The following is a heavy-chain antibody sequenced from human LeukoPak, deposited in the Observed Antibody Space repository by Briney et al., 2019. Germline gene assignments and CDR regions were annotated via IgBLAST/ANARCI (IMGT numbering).Heavy chain of an antibody. Sequence: ASVKVSCKVSGYTLTELSMHWVRQAPGKGLEWMGGFDPEDGETIYAQKFQGRVTMTEDTATDTAYMELSSLRSEDTAVYYCATLSRELWYFDLWGGGTVVTVSS. CDR3: ATLSRELWYFDL. J-gene: IGHJ2*01. D-gene: IGHD1-26*01. CDR1: GYTLTELS. CDR2: FDPEDGET. V-gene: IGHV1-24*01.